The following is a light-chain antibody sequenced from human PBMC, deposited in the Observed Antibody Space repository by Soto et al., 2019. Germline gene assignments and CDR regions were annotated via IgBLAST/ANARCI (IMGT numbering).Light chain of an antibody. V-gene: IGKV1-33*01. J-gene: IGKJ5*01. Sequence: DIQMTQSPSSLSASVGDRVTITCQASRDISNYLNWYQQKPGKAPKLLIYDASNLETGVPSRFSGGGSGTDFTFTISSLQPEDIATYYCQQYDNLPITFGQGTRLEIK. CDR3: QQYDNLPIT. CDR2: DAS. CDR1: RDISNY.